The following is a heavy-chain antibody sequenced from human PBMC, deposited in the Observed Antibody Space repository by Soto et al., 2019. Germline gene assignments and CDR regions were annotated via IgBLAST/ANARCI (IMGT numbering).Heavy chain of an antibody. V-gene: IGHV4-59*08. J-gene: IGHJ3*01. CDR2: IYYSVSP. CDR3: ARAYGLDAFDF. D-gene: IGHD4-17*01. Sequence: ETLSRTYTVSGDSINNYYHSCIQQPPGKGLEWIGYIYYSVSPNYNPSLKSRVTISVDTSKNQFSLKLSSVTAADTAVYYCARAYGLDAFDFWGQGTMVTVSS. CDR1: GDSINNYY.